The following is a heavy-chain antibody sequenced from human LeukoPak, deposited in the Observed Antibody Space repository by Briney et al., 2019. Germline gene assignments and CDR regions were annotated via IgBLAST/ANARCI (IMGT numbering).Heavy chain of an antibody. CDR1: GGSISSYY. CDR3: ARVPPGYYDSSRILDI. CDR2: IYYSGST. J-gene: IGHJ3*02. V-gene: IGHV4-59*01. D-gene: IGHD3-22*01. Sequence: SETLSLTCTVSGGSISSYYWSWIRQPPGKGLEWIGYIYYSGSTNYNPSLKSRVTISVDTSKNQFSLKLSSVTAADTAVYYCARVPPGYYDSSRILDIWGQGTMVTVSS.